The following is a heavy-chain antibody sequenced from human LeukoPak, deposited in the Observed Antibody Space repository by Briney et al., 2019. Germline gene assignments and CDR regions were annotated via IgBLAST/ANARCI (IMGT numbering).Heavy chain of an antibody. CDR3: AKDITSYYDFWSGHVPGYYYYMDV. V-gene: IGHV3-9*01. J-gene: IGHJ6*03. Sequence: GGSLRLSCAASGFTFDDYAMHWVRQAPGKGLEWFSGVSWNSGSIGYADSVKGRFTISRDNAKNSLYLQMNSLRAEDTALYYCAKDITSYYDFWSGHVPGYYYYMDVWGKGTTVTVSS. CDR2: VSWNSGSI. D-gene: IGHD3-3*01. CDR1: GFTFDDYA.